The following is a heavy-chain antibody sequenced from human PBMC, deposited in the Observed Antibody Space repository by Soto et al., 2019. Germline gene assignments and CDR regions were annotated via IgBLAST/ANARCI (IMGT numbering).Heavy chain of an antibody. D-gene: IGHD6-19*01. CDR3: ARSVAVPGAHIDY. V-gene: IGHV4-59*01. CDR1: GGSISGSY. CDR2: VYYTGST. Sequence: PSETLSLTCSFSGGSISGSYWSWIRQSPGKGLEWLGYVYYTGSTNYSPSLMSRVSISVDTSKNEFSLRLSSVTAADTAVYFCARSVAVPGAHIDYWGQGTQVTVSS. J-gene: IGHJ4*02.